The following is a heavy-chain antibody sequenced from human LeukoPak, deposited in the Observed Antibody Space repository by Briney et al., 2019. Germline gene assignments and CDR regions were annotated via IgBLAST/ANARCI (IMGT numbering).Heavy chain of an antibody. CDR1: GYTFTGYQ. CDR3: ASPRISGDSSGYYDTLQY. J-gene: IGHJ1*01. D-gene: IGHD3-22*01. V-gene: IGHV1-2*06. CDR2: INPNGGAT. Sequence: ASVKVSCKASGYTFTGYQMHWVRQAPGQGLEWMGRINPNGGATNYAQKFQGRVTMTRDTSISTAYMELSRLRSDDTAVYYCASPRISGDSSGYYDTLQYWGQGTLVTVSS.